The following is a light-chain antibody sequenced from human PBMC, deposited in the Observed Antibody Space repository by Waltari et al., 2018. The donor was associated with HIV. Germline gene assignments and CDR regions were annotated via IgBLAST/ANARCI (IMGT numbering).Light chain of an antibody. V-gene: IGKV1-9*01. J-gene: IGKJ2*01. CDR2: AAS. Sequence: DIQLTQSPSFLSASIGDRVTITCRASQGISTYLAWYQQNPGKAPKLLIYAASTLQSGVPSTFSGSGSGTEFTLTISSLQPEDFAIYYCQQLNSYPQTFGQGTKLEI. CDR3: QQLNSYPQT. CDR1: QGISTY.